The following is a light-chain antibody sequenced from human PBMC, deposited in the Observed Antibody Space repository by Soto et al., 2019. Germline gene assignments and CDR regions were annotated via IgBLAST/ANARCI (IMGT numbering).Light chain of an antibody. CDR1: QSVSSY. V-gene: IGKV3D-15*03. CDR3: LQYHNLWA. CDR2: DAS. Sequence: EIVLTQTRATLSLSPGERATLSCRASQSVSSYLAWYQQKPGQSPRLLIYDASNRATGIPARFSGSGSGTEFTLTIILLPSEDFTVYSCLQYHNLWAVGQGTKVDI. J-gene: IGKJ1*01.